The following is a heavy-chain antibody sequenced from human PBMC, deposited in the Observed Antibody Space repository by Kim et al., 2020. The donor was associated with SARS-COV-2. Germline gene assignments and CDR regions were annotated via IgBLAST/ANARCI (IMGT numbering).Heavy chain of an antibody. V-gene: IGHV3-33*01. D-gene: IGHD3-10*01. CDR3: ARDRVFGQGADFDY. CDR2: IWYDGSNK. J-gene: IGHJ4*02. Sequence: GGSLRLSCAASGFTFSSYGMHWVRQAPGKGLEWVAVIWYDGSNKYYADSVKGRFTISRDNSKNTLYLQMKSLRAEDTSVYYCARDRVFGQGADFDYWGQG. CDR1: GFTFSSYG.